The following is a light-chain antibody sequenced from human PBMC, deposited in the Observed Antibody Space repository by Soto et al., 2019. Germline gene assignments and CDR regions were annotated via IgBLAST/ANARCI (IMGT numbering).Light chain of an antibody. J-gene: IGLJ2*01. CDR3: SAYAGINSLV. Sequence: QSALTQPPSASGSPGQSVTISCTGSSSDVGGYNYVSWYQQHPGKGPKLMIYEVSKRRSGVPDRFSGSKSGNTASLTVSGLQAEDEADYYCSAYAGINSLVFGGGTKLTVL. CDR2: EVS. V-gene: IGLV2-8*01. CDR1: SSDVGGYNY.